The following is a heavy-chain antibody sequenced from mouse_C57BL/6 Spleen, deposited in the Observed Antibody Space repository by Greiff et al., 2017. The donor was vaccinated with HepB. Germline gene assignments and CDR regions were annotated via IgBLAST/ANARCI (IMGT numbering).Heavy chain of an antibody. J-gene: IGHJ4*01. CDR1: GFSLTSYG. D-gene: IGHD1-1*01. CDR3: AKKGYYYGSSYAMDY. Sequence: QVQLQQSGPGLVQPSQSLSITCTVSGFSLTSYGVHWVRQSPGKGLEWLGVIWRGGSTDYNAAFMSRLSITKDNSKSQVVFKMNSLQADDTAIYYCAKKGYYYGSSYAMDYWGQGTSVTVSS. V-gene: IGHV2-5*01. CDR2: IWRGGST.